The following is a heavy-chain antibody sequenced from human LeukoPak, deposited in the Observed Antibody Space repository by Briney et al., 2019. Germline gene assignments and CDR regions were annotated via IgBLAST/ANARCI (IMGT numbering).Heavy chain of an antibody. CDR2: INPSGGST. CDR3: ARDFLWFGELSDYYYYGMDV. J-gene: IGHJ6*02. V-gene: IGHV1-46*01. D-gene: IGHD3-10*01. Sequence: ASVKVSCKASGYTFTSYYMHWVRQAPGQGLEWMGIINPSGGSTSYAQKFQGRVTMTRDTSTSTVYMELSSLRSEDTAVYYCARDFLWFGELSDYYYYGMDVWGQGTTVTVSS. CDR1: GYTFTSYY.